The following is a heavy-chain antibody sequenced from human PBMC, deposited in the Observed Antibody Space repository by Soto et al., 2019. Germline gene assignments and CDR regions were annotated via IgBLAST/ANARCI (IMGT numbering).Heavy chain of an antibody. CDR3: AREHYYGMDV. V-gene: IGHV4-59*12. CDR1: GGSISSYY. J-gene: IGHJ6*04. Sequence: PSETLSLTCTVFGGSISSYYWNWIRQPPGKGLEWIGYIDYSGSTYYNPSLKSRVTISVDTSKNQFSLKLSSVTAADTAVYYCAREHYYGMDVWGKGTTVTVYS. CDR2: IDYSGST.